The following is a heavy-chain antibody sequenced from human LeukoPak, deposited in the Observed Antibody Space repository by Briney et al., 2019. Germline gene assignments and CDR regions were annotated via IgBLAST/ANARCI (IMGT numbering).Heavy chain of an antibody. CDR2: ISGSGGST. V-gene: IGHV3-23*01. J-gene: IGHJ5*02. Sequence: GGSLRLSCAASGFTFSTYVMSWVRQAPGKGLEWLSAISGSGGSTYYADSVKGRFTISRDNAKNSLYLQMNSLRAEDTAVYYCARAQTTRHWFDPWGQGTLVTVSS. CDR3: ARAQTTRHWFDP. CDR1: GFTFSTYV. D-gene: IGHD4-17*01.